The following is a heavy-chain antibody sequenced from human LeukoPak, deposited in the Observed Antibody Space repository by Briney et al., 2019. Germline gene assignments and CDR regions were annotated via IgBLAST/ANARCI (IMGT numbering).Heavy chain of an antibody. V-gene: IGHV4-39*07. Sequence: SETLSLTCTVSGGSISSSSYYWGWIRQPPGKGLEWIGSIYYSGNTYYNPSLQSRVTISVDTSKNQFSLKLSSVTAADTAVYYCARDTFNYDYVWGSYRSFDYWGQGTLVTVSS. J-gene: IGHJ4*02. D-gene: IGHD3-16*01. CDR2: IYYSGNT. CDR1: GGSISSSSYY. CDR3: ARDTFNYDYVWGSYRSFDY.